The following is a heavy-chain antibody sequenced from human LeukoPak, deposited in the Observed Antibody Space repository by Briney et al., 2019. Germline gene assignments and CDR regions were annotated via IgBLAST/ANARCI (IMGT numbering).Heavy chain of an antibody. Sequence: GESLKISCKGSGYIFTSYWIIWVRQMPGKGLERMGRIDPSDSYTNYSPSFQGHVTISADKSISTAYLQWSSLEASDTAMYYCARLLYYYDSSGYYYSYYFDYWGQGTLVTVSS. J-gene: IGHJ4*02. CDR1: GYIFTSYW. V-gene: IGHV5-10-1*01. D-gene: IGHD3-22*01. CDR2: IDPSDSYT. CDR3: ARLLYYYDSSGYYYSYYFDY.